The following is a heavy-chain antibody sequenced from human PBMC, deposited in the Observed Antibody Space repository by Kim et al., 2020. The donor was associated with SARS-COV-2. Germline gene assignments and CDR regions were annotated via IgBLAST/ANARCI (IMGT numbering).Heavy chain of an antibody. V-gene: IGHV3-33*01. Sequence: GGSLRLSCAASGFTFSSYGMHWVRQAPGKGLEWVAVIWYDGSNKYYADSVKGRFTISRDNSKNTLYLQMNSLRAEDTAVYYCAREGRVPAAMDLYYFDYWGQGTLVTVSS. D-gene: IGHD2-2*01. CDR3: AREGRVPAAMDLYYFDY. CDR2: IWYDGSNK. CDR1: GFTFSSYG. J-gene: IGHJ4*02.